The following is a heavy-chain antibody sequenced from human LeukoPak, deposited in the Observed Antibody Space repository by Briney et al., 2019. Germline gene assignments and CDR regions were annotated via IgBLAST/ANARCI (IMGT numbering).Heavy chain of an antibody. J-gene: IGHJ3*02. V-gene: IGHV3-66*02. D-gene: IGHD7-27*01. CDR3: TKYNWGRRDASDI. CDR1: GFTVSSNY. CDR2: IQSGGST. Sequence: GGSLRLSCAASGFTVSSNYMSWVRQAPGKGLEWVSVIQSGGSTYYADSVKGRFTISRDNSKNTLYLQMNSLRAEDTAVYYCTKYNWGRRDASDIWGQGTMVTASS.